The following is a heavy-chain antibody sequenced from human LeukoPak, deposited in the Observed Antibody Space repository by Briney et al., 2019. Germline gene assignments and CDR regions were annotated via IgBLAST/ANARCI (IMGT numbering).Heavy chain of an antibody. CDR1: GGSISSGDYY. V-gene: IGHV4-30-4*08. Sequence: SQTLSLTCTVSGGSISSGDYYWSWIRQPPEKGLEWIGYIYYSGSTYYNPSLKSRVTISVDTSKNQFSLKLSSVTAADTAVYYCASNHPSGYGPEAYFDYWGQGTLVTVSS. CDR2: IYYSGST. CDR3: ASNHPSGYGPEAYFDY. J-gene: IGHJ4*02. D-gene: IGHD5-12*01.